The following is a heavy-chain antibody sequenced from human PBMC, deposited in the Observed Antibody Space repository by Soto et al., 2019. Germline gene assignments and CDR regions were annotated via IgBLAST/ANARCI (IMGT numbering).Heavy chain of an antibody. V-gene: IGHV4-31*03. CDR1: GGSISSGGYY. CDR3: ARVHGEGLVWFDP. CDR2: IYYSGST. J-gene: IGHJ5*02. Sequence: QVQLQESGPGLVKPSQTLSLTCTVSGGSISSGGYYGSWIRQHPGKGLEWIGYIYYSGSTYYNPSLKSRVTISVETSKNQFSLKLSSVTAADTAVYYCARVHGEGLVWFDPWGQGTLVTVSS. D-gene: IGHD4-17*01.